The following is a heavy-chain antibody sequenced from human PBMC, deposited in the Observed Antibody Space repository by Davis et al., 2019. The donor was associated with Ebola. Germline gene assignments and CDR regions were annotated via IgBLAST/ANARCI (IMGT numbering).Heavy chain of an antibody. CDR2: IYAGDSYT. CDR1: GYSFTSYW. D-gene: IGHD3-10*01. V-gene: IGHV5-51*01. J-gene: IGHJ4*02. Sequence: GESLKISCKGSGYSFTSYWIAWVRQMPGKGLEWMGIIYAGDSYTNYSPSFQGHVTISADKSISTAYLQWSSLKASDSAMYYCVRQESYYGSVDFWGQGTLVTVSS. CDR3: VRQESYYGSVDF.